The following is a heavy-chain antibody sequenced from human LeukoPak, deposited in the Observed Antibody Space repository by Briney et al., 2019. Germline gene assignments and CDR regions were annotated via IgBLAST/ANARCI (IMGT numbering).Heavy chain of an antibody. V-gene: IGHV4-39*07. CDR3: ARGHWFDP. J-gene: IGHJ5*02. CDR1: GGSISSSNYF. CDR2: IYYSGTT. Sequence: SETLSLTCTVSGGSISSSNYFWGWVRQPPGEGLQWIGTIYYSGTTYYNPSLTSRVTISIDTSKNQFSLRLTSVTAADTAVYYCARGHWFDPWGQGTLVTVSS.